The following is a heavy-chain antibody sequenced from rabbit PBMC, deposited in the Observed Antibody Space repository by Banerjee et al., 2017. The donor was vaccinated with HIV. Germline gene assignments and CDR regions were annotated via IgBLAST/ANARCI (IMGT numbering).Heavy chain of an antibody. CDR2: IYTSSGST. V-gene: IGHV1S43*01. Sequence: QSLEESGGDLVKPGASLTLTCTASGFSFSSSYYMCWVRQAPGKGLEWIGCIYTSSGSTWYASWVNGRFTISRSTSLNTVDLKMTSLTAADTASYFCARGPAGYAGYGGTYFNLWGPGTLVTVS. CDR3: ARGPAGYAGYGGTYFNL. J-gene: IGHJ4*01. CDR1: GFSFSSSYY. D-gene: IGHD7-1*01.